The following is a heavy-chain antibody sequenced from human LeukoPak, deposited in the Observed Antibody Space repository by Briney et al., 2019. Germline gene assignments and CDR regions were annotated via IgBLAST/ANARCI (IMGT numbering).Heavy chain of an antibody. Sequence: GGSLRLSCAASGFTFSSYSMNWVRQAPGKGLEWVSSISSSSSYIYYADSVKGRFTISRDNAKNSLYLQMNSLRAEDTAVYYCATLQGYCSGGSCYGPWGQGTLVTVSS. CDR1: GFTFSSYS. D-gene: IGHD2-15*01. CDR3: ATLQGYCSGGSCYGP. J-gene: IGHJ5*02. CDR2: ISSSSSYI. V-gene: IGHV3-21*01.